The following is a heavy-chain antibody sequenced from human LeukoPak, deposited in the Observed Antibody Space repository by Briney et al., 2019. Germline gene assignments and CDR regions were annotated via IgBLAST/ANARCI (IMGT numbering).Heavy chain of an antibody. CDR2: ISSSSSYI. CDR1: GFTFSSYS. Sequence: GGSLRLSCAASGFTFSSYSMNWVRQAPGKGLEWGSSISSSSSYIYYADSVKGRFTISRDNAKNSLYLQMNSLRAEDTAVYYCARDNAYDYYYYGMDVWGKGTTVTVSS. D-gene: IGHD5-12*01. J-gene: IGHJ6*04. V-gene: IGHV3-21*01. CDR3: ARDNAYDYYYYGMDV.